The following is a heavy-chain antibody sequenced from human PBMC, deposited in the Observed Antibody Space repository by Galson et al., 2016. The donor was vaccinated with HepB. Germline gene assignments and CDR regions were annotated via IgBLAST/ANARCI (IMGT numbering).Heavy chain of an antibody. J-gene: IGHJ4*02. CDR2: TYHSGTT. CDR1: GGSISSTW. Sequence: SETLSLTCDVSGGSISSTWWSWVRQPPGKGLDWIGETYHSGTTNFNPSLKGRVSISIDTSRNQISLMLTSVTAADTAVYYCARHIAVAGTRGFDFWGQGTLVTV. V-gene: IGHV4-4*02. D-gene: IGHD6-19*01. CDR3: ARHIAVAGTRGFDF.